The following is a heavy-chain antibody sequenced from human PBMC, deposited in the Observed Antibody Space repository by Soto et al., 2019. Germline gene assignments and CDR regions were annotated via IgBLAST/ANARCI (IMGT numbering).Heavy chain of an antibody. Sequence: QVQLQQWGAGRLKPSETLSLTCAVYGGSFSGYYWIWIRQPPGKGLEWIGEINHSGSTNYNPALKSRVTIPVDTSKNQFSLKLSSVTAADTAVYYCARGGRDGYTVWGQGTLVTVSS. CDR3: ARGGRDGYTV. V-gene: IGHV4-34*01. D-gene: IGHD5-12*01. CDR2: INHSGST. CDR1: GGSFSGYY. J-gene: IGHJ4*02.